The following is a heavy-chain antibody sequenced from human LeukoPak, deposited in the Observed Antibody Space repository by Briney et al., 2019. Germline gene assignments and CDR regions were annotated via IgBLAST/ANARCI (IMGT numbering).Heavy chain of an antibody. D-gene: IGHD1-14*01. CDR3: ARAVTGEPDYFDL. CDR1: GDSVGSPYY. J-gene: IGHJ4*02. CDR2: IFHSGYV. V-gene: IGHV4-38-2*02. Sequence: SETLSLTCNVSGDSVGSPYYWGWIRQPPGKGLEWVASIFHSGYVYHSPSLKSRVTMSIDMSRNQFSLKLTSVTAAETALYYCARAVTGEPDYFDLWGQGTLVTVSS.